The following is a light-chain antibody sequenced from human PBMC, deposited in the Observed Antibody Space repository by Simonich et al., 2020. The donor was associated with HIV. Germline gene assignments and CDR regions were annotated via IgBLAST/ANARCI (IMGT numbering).Light chain of an antibody. CDR1: QSVSSN. CDR3: QHYNNWPYT. J-gene: IGKJ2*01. V-gene: IGKV3-15*01. Sequence: EIVMTQSPATLSVSPGERATLSCRASQSVSSNLAWYQQKPSQAPRLLIYGASTRATGIPARFSGSGSGTEFTLTISSMQSEDFAVYYCQHYNNWPYTFGQGTKLEIK. CDR2: GAS.